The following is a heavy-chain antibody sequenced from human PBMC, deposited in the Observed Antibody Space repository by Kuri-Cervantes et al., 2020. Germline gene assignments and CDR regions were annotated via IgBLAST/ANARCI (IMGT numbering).Heavy chain of an antibody. V-gene: IGHV4-39*07. D-gene: IGHD3-22*01. CDR1: GGSISSTSHY. CDR2: IYYTGST. CDR3: ARETMIGNDAFDI. J-gene: IGHJ3*02. Sequence: SETLSLTCTVSGGSISSTSHYWGWIRQPPGKGLEWIGSIYYTGSTYYNPSLKSRVTISVDTSKNQFSLKLSSVTAADTAVYYCARETMIGNDAFDIWGQGTMVTVSS.